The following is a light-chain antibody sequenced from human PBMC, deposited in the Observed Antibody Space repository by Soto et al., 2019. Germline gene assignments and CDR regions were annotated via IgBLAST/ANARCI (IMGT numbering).Light chain of an antibody. Sequence: DIQMTQSPSTLSASVGDRVTITCRASQSISNWLAWYQQKPGKAPKLLMYDASSLESGVPSRFSGSGSGTEFTLTISSLQPDDFATYYCQQYDNLPLTFGGGTKVDIK. CDR3: QQYDNLPLT. CDR2: DAS. J-gene: IGKJ4*01. CDR1: QSISNW. V-gene: IGKV1-5*01.